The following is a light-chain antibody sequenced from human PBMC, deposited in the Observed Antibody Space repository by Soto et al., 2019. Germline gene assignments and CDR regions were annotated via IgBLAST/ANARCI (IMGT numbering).Light chain of an antibody. J-gene: IGKJ3*01. CDR2: KAS. CDR1: QSISSR. CDR3: QQYNTFST. V-gene: IGKV1-5*03. Sequence: DIPMAQSSFTPSSSLREKSIITFRASQSISSRLDWYQQKPGEARNLLIYKASNLASGIPSRFSGSGSGTEFTLTISSMQPDDSTTYYCQQYNTFSTFGPRTKVDIK.